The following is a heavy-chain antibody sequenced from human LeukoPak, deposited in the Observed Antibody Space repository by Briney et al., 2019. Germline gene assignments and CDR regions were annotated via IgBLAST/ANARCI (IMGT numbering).Heavy chain of an antibody. CDR2: IYYSGST. CDR1: GYSITRGYY. J-gene: IGHJ4*02. Sequence: PSETLSLTCTVSGYSITRGYYWSWIRQPPGKGQEWIGYIYYSGSTNYNPSLKSRVIISLDTSKNQFSLKVTSVTAADTAVYYCARHEDTAMVVSPFDSWGQGTLVTVSS. V-gene: IGHV4-61*01. D-gene: IGHD5-18*01. CDR3: ARHEDTAMVVSPFDS.